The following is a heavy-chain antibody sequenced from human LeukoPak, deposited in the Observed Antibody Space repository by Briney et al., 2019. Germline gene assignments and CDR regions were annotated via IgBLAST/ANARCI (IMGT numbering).Heavy chain of an antibody. Sequence: GGSLRLSXAASGFTFSSYAMSWVRQAPGKGLEWVSAISGSGGSTYYADSVKGRFTISRDNSKNTLYLQMNSLRAEDTAVYYCAQDLGYSGYDLTGYWGQGTLVTVSS. V-gene: IGHV3-23*01. J-gene: IGHJ4*02. CDR2: ISGSGGST. CDR3: AQDLGYSGYDLTGY. CDR1: GFTFSSYA. D-gene: IGHD5-12*01.